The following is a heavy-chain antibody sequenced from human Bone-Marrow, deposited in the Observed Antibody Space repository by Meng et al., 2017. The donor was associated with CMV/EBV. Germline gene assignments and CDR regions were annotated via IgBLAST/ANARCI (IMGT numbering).Heavy chain of an antibody. CDR3: ARGAGVVPAAKRGGGFDY. Sequence: SETLSLTCTVSGYFISSGYYWSWIRQPPGKGLEWIGEINHSGSTNYNPSLKSRVTISVDTSKNQFSLKLSSVTAADTAAYYCARGAGVVPAAKRGGGFDYWGQGTLVTVAS. CDR1: GYFISSGYY. J-gene: IGHJ4*02. D-gene: IGHD2-2*01. CDR2: INHSGST. V-gene: IGHV4-38-2*02.